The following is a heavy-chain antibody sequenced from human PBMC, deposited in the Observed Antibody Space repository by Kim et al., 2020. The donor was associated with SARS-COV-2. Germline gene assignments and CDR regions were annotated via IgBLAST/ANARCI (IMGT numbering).Heavy chain of an antibody. Sequence: SETLSLTCAVSGGSISSSNWWSWVRQPPGKGLEWIGEIYHSGSTNYNPSLKSRVTISVDKSKNQFSLKLSSVTAADTAVYYCARDYHSSSWSFSPPLYYFDYWGQGTLVTVSS. J-gene: IGHJ4*02. CDR3: ARDYHSSSWSFSPPLYYFDY. V-gene: IGHV4-4*02. CDR2: IYHSGST. D-gene: IGHD6-13*01. CDR1: GGSISSSNW.